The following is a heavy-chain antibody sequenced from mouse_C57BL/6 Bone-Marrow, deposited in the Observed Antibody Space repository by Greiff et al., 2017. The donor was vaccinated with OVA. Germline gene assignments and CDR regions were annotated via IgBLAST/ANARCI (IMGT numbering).Heavy chain of an antibody. CDR3: TRRAYSNYAMDY. CDR2: ISSGGDYI. J-gene: IGHJ4*01. V-gene: IGHV5-9-1*02. D-gene: IGHD2-5*01. CDR1: GFTFSSYA. Sequence: EVQLVESGEGLVKPGGSLKLSCAASGFTFSSYAMSWVRQTPEKRLEWVAYISSGGDYIYYADTVKGRFTISRDNARNTLYLQMSSLKSEDTAMYYGTRRAYSNYAMDYWGQGTSVTVSS.